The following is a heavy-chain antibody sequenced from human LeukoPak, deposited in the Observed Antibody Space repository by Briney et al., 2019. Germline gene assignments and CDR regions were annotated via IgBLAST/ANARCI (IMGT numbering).Heavy chain of an antibody. V-gene: IGHV3-48*02. CDR1: GFTFNNYW. Sequence: GGSLRLSCVASGFTFNNYWMNWVRQAPGKGLEWLSYISSSSDRILYADSVKGRFTISRDNAKNSLYLQMTSLRDKDTAVYYCARVPRVADNWFDPWGQGTLVTVSS. CDR2: ISSSSDRI. CDR3: ARVPRVADNWFDP. D-gene: IGHD2-15*01. J-gene: IGHJ5*02.